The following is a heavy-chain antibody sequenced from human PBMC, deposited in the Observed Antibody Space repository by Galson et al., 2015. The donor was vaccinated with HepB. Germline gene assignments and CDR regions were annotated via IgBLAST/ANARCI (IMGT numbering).Heavy chain of an antibody. V-gene: IGHV1-18*01. CDR1: GYTFTSYG. J-gene: IGHJ4*02. CDR3: ARDRFRFLGLTKGGGDY. Sequence: SVKVSCKASGYTFTSYGISWVRQAPGQGLEWMGWISAYNGNTNYAQKLQGRVTMTTDTSTSTAYMELRSLRSDDTAVYYCARDRFRFLGLTKGGGDYWGQGTLVTVSS. CDR2: ISAYNGNT. D-gene: IGHD3-3*01.